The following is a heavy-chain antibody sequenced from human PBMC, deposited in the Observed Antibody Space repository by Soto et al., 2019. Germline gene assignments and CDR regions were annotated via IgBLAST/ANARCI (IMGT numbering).Heavy chain of an antibody. CDR3: ARQDRYCTNDVCYTEWFDP. D-gene: IGHD2-8*01. CDR1: GYSFTSYW. CDR2: IDPTDSYT. Sequence: PGESLKISCKGSGYSFTSYWINWVRQMPGKGLEWMGRIDPTDSYTNYSPSFQGHVTISADKSISTAYLQWSSLKASDTAMYYCARQDRYCTNDVCYTEWFDPWGQGTLVTVSS. V-gene: IGHV5-10-1*01. J-gene: IGHJ5*02.